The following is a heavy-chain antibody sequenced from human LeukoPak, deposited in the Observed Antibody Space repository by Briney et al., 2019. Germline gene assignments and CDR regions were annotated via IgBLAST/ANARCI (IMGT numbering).Heavy chain of an antibody. V-gene: IGHV4-34*01. CDR3: ARERARITMIVVNPKYSPTTDRAFDI. D-gene: IGHD3-22*01. J-gene: IGHJ3*02. Sequence: SETLSLTCAVYGGSFSGYYWSWIRQPPGKGLEWIGEINHSGSTNYNPSLKSRVTISVDTSKNQFSLKLSSVTAADTAVYYCARERARITMIVVNPKYSPTTDRAFDIWGQGTMVTVSS. CDR2: INHSGST. CDR1: GGSFSGYY.